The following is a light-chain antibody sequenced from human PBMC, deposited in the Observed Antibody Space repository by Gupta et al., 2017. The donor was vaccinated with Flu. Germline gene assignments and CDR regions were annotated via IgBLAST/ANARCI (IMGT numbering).Light chain of an antibody. CDR3: AAWDDSLNGLWV. CDR2: NDN. CDR1: SSNIGRNV. J-gene: IGLJ3*02. Sequence: SSNIGRNVVSWYQHVPGRAPKLLIYNDNQRPSGVPDRFSGSKSGTSASLAISGLQSEEEADYYCAAWDDSLNGLWVFGGGTQLTVL. V-gene: IGLV1-44*01.